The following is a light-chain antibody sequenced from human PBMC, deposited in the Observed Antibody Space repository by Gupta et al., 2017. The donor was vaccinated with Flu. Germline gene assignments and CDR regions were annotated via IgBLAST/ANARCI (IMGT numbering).Light chain of an antibody. V-gene: IGLV3-1*01. CDR1: KLGDKY. CDR3: QAWDSSTYNDV. Sequence: SYELTQQPSVSVSPGQTASITCSGDKLGDKYACWYQQKPGQSPVLVIYQDSKRPSGIPERFAGSNSGNTANLTISGTQAMDEADYYCQAWDSSTYNDVFGTGTKVTVL. J-gene: IGLJ1*01. CDR2: QDS.